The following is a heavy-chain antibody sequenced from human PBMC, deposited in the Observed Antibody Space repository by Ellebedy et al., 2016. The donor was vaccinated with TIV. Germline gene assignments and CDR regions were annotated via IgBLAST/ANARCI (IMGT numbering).Heavy chain of an antibody. CDR1: GFTFNKYG. CDR3: SIDLWFWKLLNGTVLDS. D-gene: IGHD3-10*01. V-gene: IGHV3-30*03. J-gene: IGHJ4*02. CDR2: ILYDGSNE. Sequence: GESLKISCEASGFTFNKYGMQWVRQAPGKGLEWVALILYDGSNEYYADPVKGRFTISRDNSNNTLYLQMNSLRAEDTDVYYCSIDLWFWKLLNGTVLDSWGQGALVTVSS.